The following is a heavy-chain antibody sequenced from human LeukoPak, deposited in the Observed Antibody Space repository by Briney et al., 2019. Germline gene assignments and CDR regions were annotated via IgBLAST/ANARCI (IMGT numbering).Heavy chain of an antibody. J-gene: IGHJ4*02. V-gene: IGHV3-30*04. Sequence: PGGSLRLSCAASGFTFSSYAMHWVRQAPGKGLGWVAVISYDGSNKYYADSVKGRFTISRDNSKNTLYLQMNSLRAEDTAVYYCARGTDCSSTSCLLFGYWGQGTLVTVSS. CDR3: ARGTDCSSTSCLLFGY. CDR1: GFTFSSYA. CDR2: ISYDGSNK. D-gene: IGHD2-2*01.